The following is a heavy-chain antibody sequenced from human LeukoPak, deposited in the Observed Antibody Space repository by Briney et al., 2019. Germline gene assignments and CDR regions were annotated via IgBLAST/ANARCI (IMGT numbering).Heavy chain of an antibody. CDR1: GYSFPTYG. J-gene: IGHJ4*02. D-gene: IGHD3-10*01. V-gene: IGHV1-18*01. CDR2: ISAYNGNT. CDR3: ARDIYYGSGTYYTF. Sequence: GASVKVSCKASGYSFPTYGISWVRQAPGQGLEWMGWISAYNGNTNYAQRLQGRVTMTTDTSTSTAYLELRSLTSDDTAVYYCARDIYYGSGTYYTFWGQGTLVTVSS.